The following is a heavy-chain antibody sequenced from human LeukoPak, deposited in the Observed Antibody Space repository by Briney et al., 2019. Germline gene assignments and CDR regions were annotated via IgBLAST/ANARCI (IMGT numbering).Heavy chain of an antibody. J-gene: IGHJ6*02. CDR1: GFTVSSNY. D-gene: IGHD3-16*02. CDR3: ASLLTFGGVIAPLHYSYGMDV. Sequence: GGSLRLSCAASGFTVSSNYMSWVRQAPGKGLEWVSVIYSGGSTYYADSVEGRFTISRHNSKNTLYLQMNSLRAEDTAVYYCASLLTFGGVIAPLHYSYGMDVLGQGTTVTVSS. V-gene: IGHV3-53*04. CDR2: IYSGGST.